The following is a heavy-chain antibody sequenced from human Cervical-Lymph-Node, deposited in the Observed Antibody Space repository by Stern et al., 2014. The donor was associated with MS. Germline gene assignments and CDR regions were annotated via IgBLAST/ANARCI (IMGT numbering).Heavy chain of an antibody. CDR1: GGNFSTFD. V-gene: IGHV1-69*01. Sequence: VQLVESGAEVKKPGSSMKVSCKASGGNFSTFDIIWVRQAPGQGLELLGGISPLFGTTNYVQKFQGRVTMTADESTSTAYMELNSLRSEDTAVYYCARHQGGIAANWGQGTLVTVSS. J-gene: IGHJ4*02. D-gene: IGHD6-13*01. CDR3: ARHQGGIAAN. CDR2: ISPLFGTT.